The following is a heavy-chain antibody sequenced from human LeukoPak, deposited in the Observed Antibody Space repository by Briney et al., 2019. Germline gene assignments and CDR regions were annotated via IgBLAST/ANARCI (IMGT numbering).Heavy chain of an antibody. J-gene: IGHJ4*02. CDR2: TNPNSGNT. CDR3: ARDQTTVTTFDY. V-gene: IGHV1-8*01. D-gene: IGHD4-11*01. Sequence: ASVKVSCKASGYTFTSYDINWVRQATGQGLEWMGWTNPNSGNTGYAQKLQGRVTMTTDTSTSTAYMELRSLRSDDTAVYYCARDQTTVTTFDYWGQGTLVTVSS. CDR1: GYTFTSYD.